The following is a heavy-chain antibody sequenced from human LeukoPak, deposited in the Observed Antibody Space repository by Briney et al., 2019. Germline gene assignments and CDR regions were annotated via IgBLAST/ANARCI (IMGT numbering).Heavy chain of an antibody. D-gene: IGHD7-27*01. CDR2: ITTSDGNT. V-gene: IGHV3-23*01. J-gene: IGHJ4*02. Sequence: GGSLRLSCAASGFTFSSYTMSWVRQAPGKGLEWVSTITTSDGNTYYADSVKGRFTVTRDNSKNTLFLQMNSLRAEDTAVYYCAKDGGLWVSAHWGDSWGRGTLVTVSS. CDR1: GFTFSSYT. CDR3: AKDGGLWVSAHWGDS.